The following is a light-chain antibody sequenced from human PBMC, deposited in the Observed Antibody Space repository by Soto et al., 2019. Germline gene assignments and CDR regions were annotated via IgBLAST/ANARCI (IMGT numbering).Light chain of an antibody. CDR2: DTS. CDR3: LLSYSGAREV. Sequence: QAVVTQEPSLTVSPGGTVTLTCGSSTGAVTSGHYPYWFQQKPGQAPRTLIYDTSNQPSWTPARFSGSLLGGKAALTLSGAQPEDEAEYYCLLSYSGAREVFGGGTKLTVL. J-gene: IGLJ2*01. V-gene: IGLV7-46*01. CDR1: TGAVTSGHY.